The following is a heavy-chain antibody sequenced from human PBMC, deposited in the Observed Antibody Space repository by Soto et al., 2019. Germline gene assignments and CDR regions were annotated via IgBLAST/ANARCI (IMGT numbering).Heavy chain of an antibody. CDR2: IYYSGST. J-gene: IGHJ4*02. D-gene: IGHD3-22*01. CDR1: GGSVSSGSYY. V-gene: IGHV4-61*01. Sequence: WETLSLTCTVSGGSVSSGSYYWSWIRQPQGKGLEWIGYIYYSGSTNYNPSLKSRVTISVDTSKNQFSLKLSSVTAADTAVYYCARNYDSSGYYYSPHPKLDYWGQGTLVTVSS. CDR3: ARNYDSSGYYYSPHPKLDY.